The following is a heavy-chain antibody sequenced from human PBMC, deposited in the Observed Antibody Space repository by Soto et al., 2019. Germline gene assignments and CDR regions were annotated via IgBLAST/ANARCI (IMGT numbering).Heavy chain of an antibody. J-gene: IGHJ4*01. CDR2: IYYSGST. D-gene: IGHD6-13*01. Sequence: PSETLSLTCSVSGGSISNDDYYWSWIRQPPGKGLEWIGYIYYSGSTYYNPSLKSRITISVDTSKNQFSLKLSSVTAADTAVYYCATTDYSSSWRKVNYFDYWGHGTLVTVSS. V-gene: IGHV4-30-4*01. CDR3: ATTDYSSSWRKVNYFDY. CDR1: GGSISNDDYY.